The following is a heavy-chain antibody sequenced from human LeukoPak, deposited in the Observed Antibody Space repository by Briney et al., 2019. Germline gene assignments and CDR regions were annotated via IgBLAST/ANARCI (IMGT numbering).Heavy chain of an antibody. CDR2: IHHDGRI. Sequence: PSETLSLTCDVSGGSIDSTNWWNWVRQPPGKGLEWIGEIHHDGRINYNPSLKSRVTLSVDKSKNQFSLRLNSVTAADTAMYYCAGSHDHLRGNYPDYWGQGTLVTVSS. CDR3: AGSHDHLRGNYPDY. CDR1: GGSIDSTNW. D-gene: IGHD3-16*02. V-gene: IGHV4/OR15-8*01. J-gene: IGHJ4*02.